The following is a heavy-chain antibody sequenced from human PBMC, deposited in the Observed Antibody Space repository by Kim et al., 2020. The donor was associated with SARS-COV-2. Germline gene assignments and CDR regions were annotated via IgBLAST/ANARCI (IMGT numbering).Heavy chain of an antibody. CDR3: VKEAAFTTVVVDYYFDY. J-gene: IGHJ4*02. Sequence: GGSLRLSCVASGFNFTNYGMHWVRQAPGKGLEWVGIVSYEGINTYYAASVKGRFTISRDNSKNTLYRQMNSLRTEDTARYFCVKEAAFTTVVVDYYFDYWGQGTLVPVPS. V-gene: IGHV3-30*18. CDR2: VSYEGINT. D-gene: IGHD2-15*01. CDR1: GFNFTNYG.